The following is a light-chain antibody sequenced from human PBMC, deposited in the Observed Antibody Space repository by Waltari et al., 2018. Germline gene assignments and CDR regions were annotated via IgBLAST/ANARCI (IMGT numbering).Light chain of an antibody. Sequence: QSTLTQPASVSGSLGQSITISCIGTSGDVGNYNLVSWYQQHPGKDPKFMIYGVNKRPSGVSNRFSGSKSGNTASLTISGLQGEDEAIYFCSSYAAYNTVIFGGGTKVTVL. J-gene: IGLJ2*01. CDR3: SSYAAYNTVI. CDR1: SGDVGNYNL. CDR2: GVN. V-gene: IGLV2-23*02.